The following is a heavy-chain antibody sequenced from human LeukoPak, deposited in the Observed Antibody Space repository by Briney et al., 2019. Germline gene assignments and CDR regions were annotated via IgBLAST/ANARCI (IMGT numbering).Heavy chain of an antibody. V-gene: IGHV3-30*02. Sequence: PGGSLRLSCAASGFTFSSYGMHWVRQAPGKGLEWVAFIRYDGSNKYYADSVRGRFTISRDNSKNTLYLQMNSLRAEDTAVYYCAKGGLRFLEWLLRKAFDIWGQGTMVTVSS. CDR3: AKGGLRFLEWLLRKAFDI. D-gene: IGHD3-3*01. J-gene: IGHJ3*02. CDR2: IRYDGSNK. CDR1: GFTFSSYG.